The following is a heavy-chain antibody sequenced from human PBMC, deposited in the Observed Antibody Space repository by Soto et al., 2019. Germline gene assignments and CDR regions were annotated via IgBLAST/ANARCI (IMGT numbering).Heavy chain of an antibody. CDR2: ISTYNGNT. J-gene: IGHJ4*02. V-gene: IGHV1-18*01. Sequence: ASVKVSCKASGYTFTSYGISWVRQAPRQGPEWMGWISTYNGNTNYAQKFQDRVTMTTDTSTSTAYMELRSLRSDDTAVYYCARSCLASSCYFIYWGQGTLVTVSS. CDR1: GYTFTSYG. D-gene: IGHD2-15*01. CDR3: ARSCLASSCYFIY.